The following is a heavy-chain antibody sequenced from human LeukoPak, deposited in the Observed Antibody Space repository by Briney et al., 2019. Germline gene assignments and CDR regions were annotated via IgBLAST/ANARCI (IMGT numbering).Heavy chain of an antibody. CDR3: ARSSYYDSSHFDF. Sequence: PSETLSLTCTVSGGSVSSGSYYWSWIRQPPGKGLEWIGYIYYIGSTNYNPSLKSRVTIPVDTSKTQSSLRLSSVTAADTAIYYCARSSYYDSSHFDFWGQGTLVTVSS. CDR2: IYYIGST. CDR1: GGSVSSGSYY. J-gene: IGHJ4*02. D-gene: IGHD3-22*01. V-gene: IGHV4-61*01.